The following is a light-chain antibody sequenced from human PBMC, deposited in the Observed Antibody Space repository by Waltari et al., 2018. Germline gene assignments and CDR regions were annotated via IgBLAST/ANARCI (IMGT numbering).Light chain of an antibody. CDR1: QSLVHSNGNTY. CDR3: MQGTHWPPWT. V-gene: IGKV2-30*02. Sequence: DVVLTQSPQSLPVTLGQPAPISCRSSQSLVHSNGNTYLTWLQQRPGQSPRRLIYEVSNRDSGVPDRFSGSGSGTDFTLKISRVEAEDVGVYYCMQGTHWPPWTFGQGTKVEIK. J-gene: IGKJ1*01. CDR2: EVS.